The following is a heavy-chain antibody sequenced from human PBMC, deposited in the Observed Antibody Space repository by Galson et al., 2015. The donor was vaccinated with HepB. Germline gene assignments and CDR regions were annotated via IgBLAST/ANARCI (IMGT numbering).Heavy chain of an antibody. CDR2: TYYMSKCYN. J-gene: IGHJ4*02. CDR1: GDSVPSNSSG. D-gene: IGHD1-1*01. V-gene: IGHV6-1*01. CDR3: ARGQLRANYFDF. Sequence: CAISGDSVPSNSSGWNWIRQSPSRGLEWLGRTYYMSKCYNDYAVSVKSRITINPDTSRNQLSLQLNSVTPEDTAVYYCARGQLRANYFDFWGQGTLVTVSS.